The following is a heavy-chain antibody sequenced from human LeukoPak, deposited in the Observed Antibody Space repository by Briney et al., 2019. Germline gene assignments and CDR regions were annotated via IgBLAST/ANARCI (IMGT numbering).Heavy chain of an antibody. CDR1: GFTFSRCS. CDR3: TTDGARGQWELTTFDY. Sequence: GGSLRLSCAASGFTFSRCSVSWVRQAPGKGPEWVGRIKSKTDGGTTDYAAPVKGRFTISRDDSKNTLYLQMNSLKTEDTAVYYCTTDGARGQWELTTFDYWGQGTLVTVSS. V-gene: IGHV3-15*01. D-gene: IGHD1-26*01. CDR2: IKSKTDGGTT. J-gene: IGHJ4*02.